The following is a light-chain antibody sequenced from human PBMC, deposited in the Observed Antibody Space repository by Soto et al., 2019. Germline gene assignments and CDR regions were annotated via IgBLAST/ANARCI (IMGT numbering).Light chain of an antibody. V-gene: IGKV3D-15*01. J-gene: IGKJ2*01. Sequence: EIVMTQSPATLSVSPGERATLSCRASQSVSSNLAWYQQIPGQAPRLLIYGASTRATGIPARFSSSGSRTEFSISISSLQSEDFAVYYCQQYNDWPRTFGQGTKLEIK. CDR1: QSVSSN. CDR2: GAS. CDR3: QQYNDWPRT.